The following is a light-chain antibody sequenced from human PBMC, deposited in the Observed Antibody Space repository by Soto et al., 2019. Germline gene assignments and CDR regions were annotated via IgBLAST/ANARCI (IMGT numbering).Light chain of an antibody. Sequence: QSALTQPASVSGSPGQSITISCTGTSSDVGSYDLVSWYQQHPGKAPKVMIYEDTKWPSGVSNRFSGSKSGNTASLTISGLQAEDEGDYYCCSYAGSFTVVFGGGTKLTVL. CDR1: SSDVGSYDL. V-gene: IGLV2-23*01. CDR3: CSYAGSFTVV. CDR2: EDT. J-gene: IGLJ2*01.